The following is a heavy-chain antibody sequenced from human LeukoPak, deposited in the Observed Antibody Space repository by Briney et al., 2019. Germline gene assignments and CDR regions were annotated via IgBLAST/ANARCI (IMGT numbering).Heavy chain of an antibody. CDR3: ARGYDYGDYAAKY. Sequence: SETLSLTCAVYGGSFSGYYWSWIRQPPGKGLEWIGEINHSGSTNYNPSLKSRVTISVDTSKNQFSLKLSSVTAADTAVYYCARGYDYGDYAAKYWGHGTLVTVSS. V-gene: IGHV4-34*01. CDR1: GGSFSGYY. CDR2: INHSGST. D-gene: IGHD4-17*01. J-gene: IGHJ4*01.